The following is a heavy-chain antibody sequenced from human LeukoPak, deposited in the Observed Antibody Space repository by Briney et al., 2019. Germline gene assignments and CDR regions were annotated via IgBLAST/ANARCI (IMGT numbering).Heavy chain of an antibody. CDR1: GFTFSSYE. Sequence: GGSLRLSCAASGFTFSSYEMNWVRQAPGKGLVWVSCINSDGSSTSYADSVKGRFTISRDNAKNTLYLQMNRLRPEDTDVNSCARCRLALGGTTGFDYWGQGTLVTVSS. CDR3: ARCRLALGGTTGFDY. J-gene: IGHJ4*02. CDR2: INSDGSST. D-gene: IGHD1-26*01. V-gene: IGHV3-74*01.